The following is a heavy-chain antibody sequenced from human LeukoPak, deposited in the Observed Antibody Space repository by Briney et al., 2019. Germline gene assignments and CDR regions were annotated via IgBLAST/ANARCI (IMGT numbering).Heavy chain of an antibody. J-gene: IGHJ4*02. CDR3: ARDPAYNNSDY. D-gene: IGHD3-10*01. CDR2: ISYGGST. CDR1: GGSIRRSTYY. V-gene: IGHV4-39*07. Sequence: SETLSLTCTVSGGSIRRSTYYWGWIRQSPGKGLEWIASISYGGSTFYNPSLKSRVTISEDTSKNQFSLKLSAVTAADTAVYYCARDPAYNNSDYWGQGTLVTVSS.